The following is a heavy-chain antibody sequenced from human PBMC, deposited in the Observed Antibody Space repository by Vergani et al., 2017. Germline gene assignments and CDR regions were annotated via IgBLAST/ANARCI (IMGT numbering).Heavy chain of an antibody. Sequence: VQLVQSGAEVKKPGASVKVSCKASGYTFTSYYLHWVRQAPGQGLEWMGIINPSGCSTSYAQKFQGRVTMTRDTSTSTVYMELSSLRSEEKAVYYCAIEWSSSWQRTPYYWGQGTLVTVSS. CDR3: AIEWSSSWQRTPYY. CDR2: INPSGCST. CDR1: GYTFTSYY. J-gene: IGHJ4*02. V-gene: IGHV1-46*01. D-gene: IGHD6-13*01.